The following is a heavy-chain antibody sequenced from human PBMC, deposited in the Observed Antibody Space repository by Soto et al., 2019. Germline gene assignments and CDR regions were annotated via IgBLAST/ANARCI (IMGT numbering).Heavy chain of an antibody. CDR3: AKGGHGDYLPPYYGMDV. Sequence: GGSLRLSCAASGFTFSSYGMHWVRQAPGKGLEWVAVISYDGSNKYYADSVKGRFTISRDNSKNTLCLQMNSLRAEDTAVYYCAKGGHGDYLPPYYGMDVWGQGTTVTVSS. J-gene: IGHJ6*02. CDR2: ISYDGSNK. D-gene: IGHD4-17*01. V-gene: IGHV3-30*18. CDR1: GFTFSSYG.